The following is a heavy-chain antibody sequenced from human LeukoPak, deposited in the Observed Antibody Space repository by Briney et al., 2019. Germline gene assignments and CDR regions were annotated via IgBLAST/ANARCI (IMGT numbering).Heavy chain of an antibody. CDR1: HGSMVDHY. V-gene: IGHV4-59*11. D-gene: IGHD3-10*01. CDR2: ISYSGST. Sequence: SETLSLTCNVSHGSMVDHYWSWIRQSPGKGLEWLGYISYSGSTKYNPSLRGRGTMSLDRSKNQFSLNLGSVTAADTAVYYCARGEITMVRGVPSLGYWGQGTLVTVSS. J-gene: IGHJ4*02. CDR3: ARGEITMVRGVPSLGY.